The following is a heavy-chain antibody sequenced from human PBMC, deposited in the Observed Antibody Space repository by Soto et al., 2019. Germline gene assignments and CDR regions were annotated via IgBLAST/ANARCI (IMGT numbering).Heavy chain of an antibody. V-gene: IGHV3-30*18. CDR2: ISYDGSNK. CDR1: GFTFSSYG. J-gene: IGHJ4*02. Sequence: GGSLRLSCAASGFTFSSYGMHWVRQAPGKGLEWVAVISYDGSNKYYADSVKGRFTISRDNSKNTLYLQMNSLRAEDTAVYYCAKEDYHDSSGYPPLFDYWGQGTLVTVSS. CDR3: AKEDYHDSSGYPPLFDY. D-gene: IGHD3-22*01.